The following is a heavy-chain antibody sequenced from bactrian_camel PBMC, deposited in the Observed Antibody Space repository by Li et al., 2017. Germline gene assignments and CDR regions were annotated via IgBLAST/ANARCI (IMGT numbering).Heavy chain of an antibody. V-gene: IGHV3S1*01. CDR1: GFTFSAYY. CDR3: AEGRGSRGEHCYSLNY. J-gene: IGHJ4*01. D-gene: IGHD6*01. Sequence: HVQLVESGGGLVQPGGSLRLSCATSGFTFSAYYMNWVRQAPGKGLEWVAGRVHTGGGSTYYADSVKGRFTISQDNAKNTVYLQMNNLQPEDTAMYYCAEGRGSRGEHCYSLNYWGQGTQVTVS. CDR2: VHTGGGST.